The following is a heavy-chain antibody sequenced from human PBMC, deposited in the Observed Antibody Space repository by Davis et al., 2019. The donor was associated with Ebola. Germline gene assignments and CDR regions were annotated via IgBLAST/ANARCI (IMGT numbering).Heavy chain of an antibody. V-gene: IGHV4-34*01. Sequence: MPGGSLRLSCAVYGGSFSGYYWSWIRQPPGKGLEWIGEIYHSGSTNYNPSLKSRVTISVDKSKNQFSLKLSSVTAADTAVYYCARVGDRDAFDIWGQGTMVTVSS. D-gene: IGHD1-14*01. CDR1: GGSFSGYY. CDR3: ARVGDRDAFDI. J-gene: IGHJ3*02. CDR2: IYHSGST.